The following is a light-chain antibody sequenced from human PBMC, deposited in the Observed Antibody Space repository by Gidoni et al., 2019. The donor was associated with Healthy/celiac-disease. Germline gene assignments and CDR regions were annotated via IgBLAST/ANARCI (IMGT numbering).Light chain of an antibody. J-gene: IGKJ1*01. Sequence: DIQMTPSPSTLSASVGDRVTITCRASQSISSWLAWYQQKPGKAPKLLIYTASSLESGVPSRFSGSGSGTKFTLTISSLQPDDFATYYCQQYNGYSTFGQGTKVEIK. V-gene: IGKV1-5*03. CDR1: QSISSW. CDR3: QQYNGYST. CDR2: TAS.